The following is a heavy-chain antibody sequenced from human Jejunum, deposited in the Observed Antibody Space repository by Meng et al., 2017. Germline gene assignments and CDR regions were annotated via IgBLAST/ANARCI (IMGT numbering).Heavy chain of an antibody. CDR3: ARSRDYAHDY. CDR1: VYPFTTNG. CDR2: ISAYSGNT. Sequence: QVRLFKSGAEGKNPGASVKVSCKASVYPFTTNGITWVRQAPGQGLEWMGWISAYSGNTNYAQKVQGRVTLTTDTSTTTAYMELRSLRSDDTAVYYCARSRDYAHDYWGQGTLVTVSS. D-gene: IGHD4-17*01. J-gene: IGHJ4*02. V-gene: IGHV1-18*01.